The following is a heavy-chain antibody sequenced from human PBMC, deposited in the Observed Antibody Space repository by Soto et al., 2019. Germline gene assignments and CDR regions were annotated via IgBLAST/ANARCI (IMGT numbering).Heavy chain of an antibody. CDR3: AKVFTGYCSGGSCYPPGVDV. CDR2: ISYTGRDT. D-gene: IGHD2-15*01. J-gene: IGHJ6*02. Sequence: GGSLRLSCAASGFTFSGYDMTWVRQAPGKGLEWVSYISYTGRDTFYGESVKGRFAISRDNAKNTLYLQMNSLRAEDTAVYYCAKVFTGYCSGGSCYPPGVDVWGQGTTVTVSS. V-gene: IGHV3-11*04. CDR1: GFTFSGYD.